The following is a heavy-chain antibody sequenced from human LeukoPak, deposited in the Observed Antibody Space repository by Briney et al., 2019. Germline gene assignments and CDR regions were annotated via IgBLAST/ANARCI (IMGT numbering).Heavy chain of an antibody. J-gene: IGHJ4*02. CDR2: ISAYNGNT. Sequence: ASVKVSCKASGYTFTSYGISWVRQAPGQGLEWMGRISAYNGNTNYAQKLQGRVTMTTDTSTSTAYMELRSLRSDGTAVYYCARGRGYCSSTSCQLTDYWGQGTLVTVSS. V-gene: IGHV1-18*01. CDR3: ARGRGYCSSTSCQLTDY. CDR1: GYTFTSYG. D-gene: IGHD2-2*01.